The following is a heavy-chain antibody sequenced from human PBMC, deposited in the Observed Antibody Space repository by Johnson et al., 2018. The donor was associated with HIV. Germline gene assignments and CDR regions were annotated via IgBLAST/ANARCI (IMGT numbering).Heavy chain of an antibody. V-gene: IGHV3-66*01. CDR3: AKDDTSYNWNYGAAFDI. Sequence: VQLVESGGGVVQPGGSLRLSCAPSGLTVSSSYMSWVRQAPGKGLEWVSVIYRGSTIPYADSVKGRFTISWDNAKNSLYVQMNSLRAEDTAVYFCAKDDTSYNWNYGAAFDIWGQGTMVTVSS. J-gene: IGHJ3*02. D-gene: IGHD1-7*01. CDR1: GLTVSSSY. CDR2: IYRGSTI.